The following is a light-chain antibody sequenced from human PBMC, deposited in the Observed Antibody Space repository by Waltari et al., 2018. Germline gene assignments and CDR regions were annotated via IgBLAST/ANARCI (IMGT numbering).Light chain of an antibody. J-gene: IGLJ2*01. CDR2: DVS. CDR3: SSYTSSSTL. CDR1: SSDVGGYNY. V-gene: IGLV2-14*01. Sequence: QSALTQPASVSGSPGQSITIYCPGTSSDVGGYNYVSWYQQHPGKAPKLMIYDVSKRPSGVSNRFSGSKSGNPASLTISVLQAEDDSDYYCSSYTSSSTLFVGGTKLTVL.